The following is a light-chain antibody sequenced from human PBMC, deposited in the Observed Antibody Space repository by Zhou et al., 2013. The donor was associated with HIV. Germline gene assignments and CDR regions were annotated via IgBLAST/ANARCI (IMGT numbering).Light chain of an antibody. J-gene: IGKJ4*01. CDR1: QSISSW. CDR2: KAS. Sequence: DIQMTQSPSTLSASVGDRVTITCRASQSISSWLAWYQQKSGKAPKLLIYKASSLESGVPSRFSGSGSGTEFTLTISSLQPDDFATYYCQQYNSYPLTFGG. CDR3: QQYNSYPLT. V-gene: IGKV1-5*03.